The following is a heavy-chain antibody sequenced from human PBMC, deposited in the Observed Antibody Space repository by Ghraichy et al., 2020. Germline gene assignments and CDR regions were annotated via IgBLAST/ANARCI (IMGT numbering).Heavy chain of an antibody. V-gene: IGHV4-34*01. CDR1: GRSFSGYY. CDR3: ARRRSGAYSRLFDY. Sequence: SETLSLTCAAYGRSFSGYYWTWIRQPPGKGLEWIGEINHVGSTNYRPSLKSRVTISIDTSTNQFSLNLTSVSAADTAVYYCARRRSGAYSRLFDYWGQGMLVTVSS. CDR2: INHVGST. J-gene: IGHJ4*02. D-gene: IGHD2-21*01.